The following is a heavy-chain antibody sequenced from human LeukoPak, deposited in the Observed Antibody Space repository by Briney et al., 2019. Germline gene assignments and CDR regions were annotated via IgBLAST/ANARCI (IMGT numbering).Heavy chain of an antibody. CDR3: LRDLSGSGSTTAYLSH. J-gene: IGHJ1*01. D-gene: IGHD3-10*01. CDR2: ISRRSRHV. V-gene: IGHV3-21*01. Sequence: GGSLRLSCAASGFTFSDYSMNWVRQAPGKGPEWVSSISRRSRHVYYAGSVKGRFTISRDDARNSLYLQMNSLRAEDMAVYFFLRDLSGSGSTTAYLSHWGQGTLVTVSS. CDR1: GFTFSDYS.